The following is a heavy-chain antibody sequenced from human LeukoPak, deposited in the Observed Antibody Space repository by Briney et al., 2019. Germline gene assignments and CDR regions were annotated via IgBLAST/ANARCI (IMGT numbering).Heavy chain of an antibody. CDR3: ARAFGAENFDY. J-gene: IGHJ4*02. Sequence: GGSLRLSCAASGFTFSSYAMHWVRQAPGKGLEYVSASSSNGGSTFYADSVKGRFTISRDNSKNTLYLQMGSLRSEDMAVYYCARAFGAENFDYWGQGTLVTVSS. CDR1: GFTFSSYA. CDR2: SSSNGGST. V-gene: IGHV3-64*02. D-gene: IGHD1-26*01.